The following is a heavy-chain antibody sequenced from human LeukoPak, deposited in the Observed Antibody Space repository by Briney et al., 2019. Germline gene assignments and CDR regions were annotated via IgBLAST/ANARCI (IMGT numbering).Heavy chain of an antibody. J-gene: IGHJ5*02. D-gene: IGHD5-18*01. V-gene: IGHV4-31*03. CDR1: GGSISSGGYY. CDR2: IYYSGST. CDR3: ARAPSRIQLWLGVIDP. Sequence: SETLSLTCTVSGGSISSGGYYWSWIRQHPGKGLEWIGYIYYSGSTYYNPSHKSRVTISVDTSKNQFSLKLSSVTAADTAVYYCARAPSRIQLWLGVIDPWGQGTLVTVSS.